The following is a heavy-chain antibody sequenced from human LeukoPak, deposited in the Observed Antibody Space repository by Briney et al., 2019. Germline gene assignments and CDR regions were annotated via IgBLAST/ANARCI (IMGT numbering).Heavy chain of an antibody. CDR2: IKQDGSEK. Sequence: PGGSLRLSCAASGFTFSSYWMSWVRHAPWKGLEWVANIKQDGSEKYYVDSVKGRFTISRDNAKNSLYLQMNSLRAEDTAAYYCARISRGLYGSGSNYYGMDVWGKGTTVTVSS. J-gene: IGHJ6*04. V-gene: IGHV3-7*03. CDR1: GFTFSSYW. CDR3: ARISRGLYGSGSNYYGMDV. D-gene: IGHD3-10*01.